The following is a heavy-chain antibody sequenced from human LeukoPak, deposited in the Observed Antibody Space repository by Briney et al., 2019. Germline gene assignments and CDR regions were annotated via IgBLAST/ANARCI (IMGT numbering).Heavy chain of an antibody. Sequence: SETLSLTCTVSGGSISSSSYYWGWIRQPPGKGLEWIGSMYYSGSTNYNPSLKSRVTISVDTSRNQFSLKLSSVTAADTAVYYCARHASVAVKNWYFDLWGRGTLVTVSS. D-gene: IGHD6-19*01. CDR3: ARHASVAVKNWYFDL. J-gene: IGHJ2*01. CDR2: MYYSGST. CDR1: GGSISSSSYY. V-gene: IGHV4-39*01.